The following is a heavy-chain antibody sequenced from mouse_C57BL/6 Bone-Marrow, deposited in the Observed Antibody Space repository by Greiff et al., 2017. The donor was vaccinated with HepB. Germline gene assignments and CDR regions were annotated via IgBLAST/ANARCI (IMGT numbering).Heavy chain of an antibody. J-gene: IGHJ1*03. V-gene: IGHV14-4*01. CDR2: IDPENGDT. CDR1: GFNIKDDY. CDR3: NYYGSSSCFDV. D-gene: IGHD1-1*01. Sequence: VQLQQSGAELVRPGASVKLSCTASGFNIKDDYMHWVKQRPEQGLEWIGWIDPENGDTEYASKFQGKATITADTSSNTAYLQLSSLTSEDTAVYNCNYYGSSSCFDVWGTGTTVTVSS.